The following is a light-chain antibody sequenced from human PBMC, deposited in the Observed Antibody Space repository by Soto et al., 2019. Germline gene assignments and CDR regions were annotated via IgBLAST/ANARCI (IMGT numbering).Light chain of an antibody. CDR3: SSYTSSSTDV. CDR2: DVS. J-gene: IGLJ1*01. V-gene: IGLV2-14*01. Sequence: QSALTQPASVSGSPGQSIAISCTGTSSDVGGYNYVSWYQQHPGKAPTLMVYDVSNRPSGVSNRFSGSKSGNTASLTISGLQAEDESDSYCSSYTSSSTDVFGTGTKLTVL. CDR1: SSDVGGYNY.